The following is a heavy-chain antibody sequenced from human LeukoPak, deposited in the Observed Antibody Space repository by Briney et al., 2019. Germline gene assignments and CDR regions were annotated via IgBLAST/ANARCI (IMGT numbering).Heavy chain of an antibody. Sequence: GGSLRLSCAASGLTFSRSWMNWVRQAPGKGLEWVANIKQGGREKYYVDSVKGRFTISRDNAKNSLYLQMNSLRAEDTAVYYCARGYGDSIHFDYWGQGTLVTVSS. V-gene: IGHV3-7*04. J-gene: IGHJ4*02. D-gene: IGHD4-17*01. CDR3: ARGYGDSIHFDY. CDR2: IKQGGREK. CDR1: GLTFSRSW.